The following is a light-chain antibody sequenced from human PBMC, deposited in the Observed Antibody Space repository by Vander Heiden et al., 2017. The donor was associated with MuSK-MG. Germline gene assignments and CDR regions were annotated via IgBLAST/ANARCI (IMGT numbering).Light chain of an antibody. J-gene: IGLJ3*02. Sequence: QAVLTQPSSLSASPGASASLTGTLRSGIDLGTSWISWYPQKPGSPPQSRLRYKSYSDKQQGSGVPSRFSGSKDASATAGILLISVLQADDEDYYYCWIGNNSAWVFGGGTKLTVL. CDR3: WIGNNSAWV. V-gene: IGLV5-45*03. CDR2: YKSYSDK. CDR1: SGIDLGTSW.